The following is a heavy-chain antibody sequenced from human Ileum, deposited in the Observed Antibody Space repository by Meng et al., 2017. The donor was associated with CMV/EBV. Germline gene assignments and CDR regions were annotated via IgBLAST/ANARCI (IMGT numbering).Heavy chain of an antibody. Sequence: PVPRLGTPSETLSLPCPVSGHSITTHTYYWGWLRQPPGKGLEWIASIYYSGTTYYNPSLKSRFTISVDTSKNQFSLKVYSVTAADTAIYYCARSRREDWFDPWGQGTLVTVSS. CDR3: ARSRREDWFDP. V-gene: IGHV4-39*07. CDR1: GHSITTHTYY. CDR2: IYYSGTT. J-gene: IGHJ5*02. D-gene: IGHD1-26*01.